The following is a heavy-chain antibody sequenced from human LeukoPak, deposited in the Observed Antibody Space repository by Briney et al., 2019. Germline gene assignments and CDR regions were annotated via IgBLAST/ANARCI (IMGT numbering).Heavy chain of an antibody. CDR1: GFTFSTYT. Sequence: GGSLRLSCAASGFTFSTYTINWVRQAPGKGLQWVSSMSSSGDSIHLADSVKGRFSISRDSANNSLYLQMNSLGAEDTAVYYCESSGYDLDWYFDLWGRGTLVTVSS. D-gene: IGHD5-12*01. J-gene: IGHJ2*01. V-gene: IGHV3-21*01. CDR3: ESSGYDLDWYFDL. CDR2: MSSSGDSI.